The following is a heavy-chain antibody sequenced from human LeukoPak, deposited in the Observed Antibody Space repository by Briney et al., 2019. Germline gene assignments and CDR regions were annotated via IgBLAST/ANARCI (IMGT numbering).Heavy chain of an antibody. CDR3: AKPAYAGYYYYMDV. D-gene: IGHD3-16*01. CDR1: GLSFSTSG. Sequence: GGSLRLSCAASGLSFSTSGMHWVRQAPGKGLEWLAFIQYDGTSIYYADSVKGRFTISRDNSKNTLYLQMNSLRVEDTAVYYCAKPAYAGYYYYMDVWGKGTTVTVSS. CDR2: IQYDGTSI. V-gene: IGHV3-30*02. J-gene: IGHJ6*03.